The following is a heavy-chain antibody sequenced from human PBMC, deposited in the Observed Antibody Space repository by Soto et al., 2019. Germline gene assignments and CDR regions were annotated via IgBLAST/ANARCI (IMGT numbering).Heavy chain of an antibody. CDR3: AREPSGTYLLH. CDR2: LYSGGRT. V-gene: IGHV3-66*01. Sequence: PGGSLRLSCAASGFTVSSNYMNWVRQAPGKGLEWISVLYSGGRTYYADSVKGRFTISRDSSKNTLYLQMNSLRAEDTAIYYCAREPSGTYLLHWGQGTMVTVSS. J-gene: IGHJ3*01. D-gene: IGHD1-26*01. CDR1: GFTVSSNY.